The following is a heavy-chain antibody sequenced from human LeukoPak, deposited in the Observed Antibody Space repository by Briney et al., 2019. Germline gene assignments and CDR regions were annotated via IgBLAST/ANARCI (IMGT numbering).Heavy chain of an antibody. Sequence: GGSLRLSCAASGFTFSSYGMHWVRQAPGKGLEWVAVIWYDGSNKYYADSVKGRSTISRDNSKNTLYLQMNSLRAEDTAVYYCARDVAAVDNWFDPWGQGTLVTVSS. V-gene: IGHV3-33*01. CDR3: ARDVAAVDNWFDP. CDR1: GFTFSSYG. J-gene: IGHJ5*02. D-gene: IGHD6-13*01. CDR2: IWYDGSNK.